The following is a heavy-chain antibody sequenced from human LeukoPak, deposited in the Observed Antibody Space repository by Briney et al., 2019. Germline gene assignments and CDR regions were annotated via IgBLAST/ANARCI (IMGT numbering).Heavy chain of an antibody. D-gene: IGHD1-26*01. J-gene: IGHJ4*02. V-gene: IGHV1-2*02. Sequence: ASVKVSCKVSGYTLTELSMHWVRQAPGQGLEWMGWINPNSGGTNYAQKFQGRVTMTRDTSISTAYMELSRLRSDDTAVYYCARDRRKWELYFDYWGQGTLVTVSS. CDR1: GYTLTELS. CDR2: INPNSGGT. CDR3: ARDRRKWELYFDY.